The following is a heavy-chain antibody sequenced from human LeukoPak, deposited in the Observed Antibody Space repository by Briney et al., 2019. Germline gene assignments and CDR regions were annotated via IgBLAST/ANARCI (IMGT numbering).Heavy chain of an antibody. CDR1: GFTLSSYA. Sequence: GGSLRLSCAASGFTLSSYAMHWVRQAPGKGLEWVGFIRSKAYGETADYAASVKGRFTVSRDDSKAIAYLQMNSLKTEDTAVYHCTRDRGAYNLYDYWGQGTLVTVSS. D-gene: IGHD1-1*01. J-gene: IGHJ4*02. CDR2: IRSKAYGETA. V-gene: IGHV3-49*04. CDR3: TRDRGAYNLYDY.